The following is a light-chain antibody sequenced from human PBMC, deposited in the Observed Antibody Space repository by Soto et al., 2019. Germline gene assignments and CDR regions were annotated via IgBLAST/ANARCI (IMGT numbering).Light chain of an antibody. J-gene: IGKJ5*01. V-gene: IGKV3-20*01. CDR2: GAS. Sequence: EIVLTQSPGTLSLSPGERATLSCRASQSVTSTYLAWYQQKPGQAPRLLIYGASSRAIGIPDRFSGSVSGSDFILTINRLEPEDFAVYYCQQSGYSPITFGRGTRLEIK. CDR3: QQSGYSPIT. CDR1: QSVTSTY.